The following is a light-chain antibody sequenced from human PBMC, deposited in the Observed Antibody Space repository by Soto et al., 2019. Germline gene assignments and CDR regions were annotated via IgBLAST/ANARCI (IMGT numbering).Light chain of an antibody. Sequence: QTVVTQPPSASGAPGQWVTISCSGSRSNIGSYYISWYQHLPGTAPKLLIYKDSQRPSGVPDRFSGSKSGTSASLAIGGLRSEDEGSYYCATWDDSLGRRVLFGGGTKLTVL. V-gene: IGLV1-47*01. CDR1: RSNIGSYY. CDR3: ATWDDSLGRRVL. J-gene: IGLJ3*02. CDR2: KDS.